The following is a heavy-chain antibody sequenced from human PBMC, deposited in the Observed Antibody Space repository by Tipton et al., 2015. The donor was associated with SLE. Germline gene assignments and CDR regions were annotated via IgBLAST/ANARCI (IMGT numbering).Heavy chain of an antibody. CDR3: ARDLTGDLDY. V-gene: IGHV3-7*01. CDR2: INQDGSET. J-gene: IGHJ4*01. Sequence: SLRLSCSLSGFTFSSYWMSWVRQAPGKGLEWVANINQDGSETYSVDSVKGRFTISSDNAKNSLYLQMNSLRAEDTAVYYCARDLTGDLDYWGHGTLVTVSS. D-gene: IGHD1-20*01. CDR1: GFTFSSYW.